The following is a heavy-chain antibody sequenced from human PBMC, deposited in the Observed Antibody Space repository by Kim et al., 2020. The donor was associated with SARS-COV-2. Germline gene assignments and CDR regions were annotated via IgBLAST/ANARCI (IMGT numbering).Heavy chain of an antibody. CDR3: AKDRGGTWSFDY. CDR2: ITSSGDDT. D-gene: IGHD3-10*01. V-gene: IGHV3-64*01. Sequence: GGSLRLSCAASGFIFSNYPMHWVRQAPGKGLEYVSAITSSGDDTFSPNSMKARFTISRDNSKNTLYLHIDSLTAEDMGIYYCAKDRGGTWSFDYWGQGTLVTVSS. CDR1: GFIFSNYP. J-gene: IGHJ4*02.